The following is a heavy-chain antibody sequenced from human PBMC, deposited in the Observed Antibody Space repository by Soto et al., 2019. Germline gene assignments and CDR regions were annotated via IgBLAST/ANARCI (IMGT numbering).Heavy chain of an antibody. J-gene: IGHJ4*02. Sequence: GASVKVSCKASGYTFTSYAMHWVRQAPGQRLEWMGWINAGNGNTKYSQKFQGRVTITRDTSASTAYMELSSLRSEDTAVYYCARSGRSWTLLPFDYWGQGXLVTVYS. V-gene: IGHV1-3*01. CDR2: INAGNGNT. CDR1: GYTFTSYA. D-gene: IGHD6-13*01. CDR3: ARSGRSWTLLPFDY.